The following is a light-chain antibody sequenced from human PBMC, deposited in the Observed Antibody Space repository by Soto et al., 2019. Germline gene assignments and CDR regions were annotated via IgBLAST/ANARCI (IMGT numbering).Light chain of an antibody. CDR1: SSDVGGYNY. V-gene: IGLV2-14*03. Sequence: QSALTQPASVSGSPGQSITLSCTGTSSDVGGYNYVSWYQQHPGKAPKLMVYDVIDRPSGVSNRFSGSKSGNTASLTISGLQAEDEADYYCSSYTSSSTLEVFGTGTKLTVL. J-gene: IGLJ1*01. CDR2: DVI. CDR3: SSYTSSSTLEV.